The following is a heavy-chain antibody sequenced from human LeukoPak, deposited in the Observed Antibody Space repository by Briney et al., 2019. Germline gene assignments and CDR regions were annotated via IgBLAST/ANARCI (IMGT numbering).Heavy chain of an antibody. D-gene: IGHD7-27*01. J-gene: IGHJ4*02. Sequence: PGGSLRLSCVASGFIFRNHGMNWVRQAPGKGLEWVAGIWYDGSNKDYVDSVRGRFSISRDNSKDTVYLEMNSLTVEDTAVYYCAKGRGGSSNWGSDYWCQGTQVTVSS. V-gene: IGHV3-33*03. CDR3: AKGRGGSSNWGSDY. CDR1: GFIFRNHG. CDR2: IWYDGSNK.